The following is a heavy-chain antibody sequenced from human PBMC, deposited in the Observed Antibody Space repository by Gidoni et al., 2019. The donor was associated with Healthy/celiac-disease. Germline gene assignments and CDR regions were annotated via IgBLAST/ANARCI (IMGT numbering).Heavy chain of an antibody. CDR3: AKDRSTVTTLALLDY. Sequence: QVQLVESGGGVVQPGRSLRLSCAAPGFTFSSYGMHWVRQAPGQGLAWVAVISYDGSNKYYADSVKGRFTISRDNSKNTLYLQMNSLRAEDTAVYYCAKDRSTVTTLALLDYWGQGTLVTVSS. D-gene: IGHD4-17*01. J-gene: IGHJ4*02. CDR2: ISYDGSNK. CDR1: GFTFSSYG. V-gene: IGHV3-30*18.